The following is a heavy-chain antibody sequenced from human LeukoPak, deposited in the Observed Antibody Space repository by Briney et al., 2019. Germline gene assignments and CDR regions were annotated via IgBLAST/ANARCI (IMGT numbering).Heavy chain of an antibody. CDR2: ISWDAGDS. V-gene: IGHV3-43*01. Sequence: GGSLRLSCAASGFIFDEYTMHWVRQAPGKGLEWVALISWDAGDSYYADSVRGRFTIPRDNSDNSLFLQMNSLGTEDTALYYCARDMWDGYNTYSFDSWGQGTLVIVSS. J-gene: IGHJ4*02. CDR1: GFIFDEYT. CDR3: ARDMWDGYNTYSFDS. D-gene: IGHD5-24*01.